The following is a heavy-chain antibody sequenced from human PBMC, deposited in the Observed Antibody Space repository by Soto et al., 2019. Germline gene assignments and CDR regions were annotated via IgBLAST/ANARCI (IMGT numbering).Heavy chain of an antibody. CDR2: IVVGSGNT. CDR1: GFTFTSSA. J-gene: IGHJ3*02. V-gene: IGHV1-58*01. Sequence: QMPLVQSGPEVKKPGTSVKVSCKASGFTFTSSAVQWLRQARGTRLEWIGWIVVGSGNTNYAHKFQERVPITRDMSTRTAYLELSSLRSEDTAVYYCGADSDFWSGHYAFDIWGQGTMVTVSS. D-gene: IGHD3-3*01. CDR3: GADSDFWSGHYAFDI.